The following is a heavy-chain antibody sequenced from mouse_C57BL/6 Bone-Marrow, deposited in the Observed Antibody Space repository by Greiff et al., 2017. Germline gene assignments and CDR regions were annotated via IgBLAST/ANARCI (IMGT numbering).Heavy chain of an antibody. V-gene: IGHV14-4*01. CDR3: TKGNYYGKYYYAMDY. J-gene: IGHJ4*01. CDR1: GFNIKDDY. CDR2: IDPENGDT. Sequence: VQLKESGAELVRPGASVKLSCTASGFNIKDDYMHWVKQRPEQGLAWIGWIDPENGDTEYASKFQGKATITADTSSNTAYLQLSSLTSEDTAVYYCTKGNYYGKYYYAMDYWGQGTSVTVSS. D-gene: IGHD1-1*01.